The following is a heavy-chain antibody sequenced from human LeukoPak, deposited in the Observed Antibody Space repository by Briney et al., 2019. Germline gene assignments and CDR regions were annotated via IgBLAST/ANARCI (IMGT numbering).Heavy chain of an antibody. CDR2: ISWSSDTI. J-gene: IGHJ6*02. CDR1: GFTFDDSA. CDR3: AKGHSSSWAGMDV. V-gene: IGHV3-9*01. D-gene: IGHD6-13*01. Sequence: LPGGSLRLSCAASGFTFDDSAMHWVRQAPGKGLEWVSSISWSSDTIDYADSVKGRFTISRDSAKNSLYLQMNSLRAEDTALYYCAKGHSSSWAGMDVWGQGTTVTVSS.